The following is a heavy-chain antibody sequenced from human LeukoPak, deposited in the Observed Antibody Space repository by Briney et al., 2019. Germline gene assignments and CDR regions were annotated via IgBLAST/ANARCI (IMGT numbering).Heavy chain of an antibody. CDR3: ARVVDGDYAIDY. J-gene: IGHJ4*02. CDR1: GGSISSYY. CDR2: IYYSGST. Sequence: SETLSLTCTVSGGSISSYYWSWTRQPPGKGLEWIGYIYYSGSTNYNPSLKSRVTISVDTSKNQFSLKLSSVTAADTAVYYCARVVDGDYAIDYWGQGTLVTVSS. V-gene: IGHV4-59*01. D-gene: IGHD4-17*01.